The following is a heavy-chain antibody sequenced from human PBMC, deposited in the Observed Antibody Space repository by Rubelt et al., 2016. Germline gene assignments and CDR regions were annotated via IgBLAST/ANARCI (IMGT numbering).Heavy chain of an antibody. CDR2: INHSGST. D-gene: IGHD1-26*01. CDR3: ARGRMGFHYYYYGMDV. CDR1: GGSFSGYY. V-gene: IGHV4-34*01. Sequence: QVQLQQWGAGLLKPSETLSLTCAVYGGSFSGYYWSWIRQPPGKGLEWIGEINHSGSTNYNPSLKSQVTISVDTSTNQFCLKLSSVTAADTAVYYCARGRMGFHYYYYGMDVWGQGTTVTVSS. J-gene: IGHJ6*02.